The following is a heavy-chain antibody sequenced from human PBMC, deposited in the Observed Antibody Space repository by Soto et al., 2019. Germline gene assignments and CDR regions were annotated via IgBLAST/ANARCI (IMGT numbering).Heavy chain of an antibody. CDR1: GFTFSSYA. CDR2: ISGSGGST. Sequence: EVQLLESGGGLVQPGGSLRLSCAASGFTFSSYAMSWVRQAPGKGLEWVSAISGSGGSTYYADSVKGRFTISRDNSKNTLYLQMNSLRAEDTAVYYCAKDIRRYFDWSPPDGFDVWGQGTMVTVSS. D-gene: IGHD3-9*01. V-gene: IGHV3-23*01. CDR3: AKDIRRYFDWSPPDGFDV. J-gene: IGHJ3*01.